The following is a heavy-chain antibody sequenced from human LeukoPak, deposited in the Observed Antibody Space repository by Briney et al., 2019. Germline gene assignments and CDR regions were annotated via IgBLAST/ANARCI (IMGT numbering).Heavy chain of an antibody. D-gene: IGHD2-2*02. CDR1: GGSISSGDYY. V-gene: IGHV4-30-4*08. CDR2: IYYSGST. CDR3: ARVLIPAAILNWYFDL. Sequence: PSQTLSLTCTVSGGSISSGDYYWGWIRQPPGKGLEWIGYIYYSGSTYYNPSLKSRVTISVDTSKNQFSLKLSSVTAADTAVYYCARVLIPAAILNWYFDLWGRGTLVTVSS. J-gene: IGHJ2*01.